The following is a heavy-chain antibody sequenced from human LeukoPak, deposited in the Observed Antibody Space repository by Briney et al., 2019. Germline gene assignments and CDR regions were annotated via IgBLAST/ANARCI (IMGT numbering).Heavy chain of an antibody. V-gene: IGHV3-23*01. CDR3: CNGVPEGSYCSSDSCALWY. Sequence: GGSLRLSCAASGFSFSSYAMSCVRPPAGEGLEWVSAISGSGYSTYYADSMKGWFTVSRDNSKNTLYLQMNSLRAEDTAVYYCCNGVPEGSYCSSDSCALWYWGQGTPVTLPS. CDR2: ISGSGYST. D-gene: IGHD2-2*01. J-gene: IGHJ4*02. CDR1: GFSFSSYA.